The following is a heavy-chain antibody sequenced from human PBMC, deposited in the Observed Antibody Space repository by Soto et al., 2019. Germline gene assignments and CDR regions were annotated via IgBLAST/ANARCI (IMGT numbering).Heavy chain of an antibody. CDR3: AKGYVWYYGSGSYSEAFDI. CDR2: ISYDGSNK. D-gene: IGHD3-10*01. V-gene: IGHV3-30*18. Sequence: GGPLRLSCAASGFTFIDYGMRWVRQAPGKGLEGVAVISYDGSNKYYADSVKGRFTISRDNSKNALYLQMNSLRAEDTAVYHCAKGYVWYYGSGSYSEAFDIWGQGTMVTVSS. J-gene: IGHJ3*02. CDR1: GFTFIDYG.